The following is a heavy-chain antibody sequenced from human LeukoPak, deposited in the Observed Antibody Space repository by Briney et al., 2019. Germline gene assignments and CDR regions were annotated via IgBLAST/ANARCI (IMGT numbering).Heavy chain of an antibody. D-gene: IGHD1-7*01. CDR3: ARTIHFDY. CDR1: GFTFSSYA. Sequence: QPGGSLRLSCAASGFTFSSYAMIWVRQAPGKGLQWVSTIIGSGGSTYYADSVKGRLTISRDNSKNTLYLQMNSLRAEDTAVYYCARTIHFDYWGQGTLVTVSS. CDR2: IIGSGGST. V-gene: IGHV3-23*01. J-gene: IGHJ4*02.